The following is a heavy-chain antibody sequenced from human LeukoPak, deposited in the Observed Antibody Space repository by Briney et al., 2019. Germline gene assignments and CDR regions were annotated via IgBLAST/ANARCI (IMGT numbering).Heavy chain of an antibody. V-gene: IGHV4-34*01. CDR3: ARERGSSWSNWLDP. CDR2: INHSGST. CDR1: GVSFSSYE. J-gene: IGHJ5*02. Sequence: SETLCLTCAAYGVSFSSYEWNWVRQPPGKGLEWFAYINHSGSTNYYPSPKRRVTILADTYKKQFSQQQISITAAEATVFYCARERGSSWSNWLDPWGQGTLVTVSS. D-gene: IGHD6-13*01.